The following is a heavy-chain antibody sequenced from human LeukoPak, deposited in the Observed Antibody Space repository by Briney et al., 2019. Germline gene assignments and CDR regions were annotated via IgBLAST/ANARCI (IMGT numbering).Heavy chain of an antibody. D-gene: IGHD2-21*01. CDR2: INPNSGGT. V-gene: IGHV1-2*02. J-gene: IGHJ4*02. CDR1: GYTFRAYD. CDR3: ARGGGTYHVDY. Sequence: SVKFSCKASGYTFRAYDMNWVRQAPGEGLEWMGWINPNSGGTKYAQKFQGRVTMTRDTSISTVYMERSSLRFDDTAVYYCARGGGTYHVDYWGQGTLVTVSS.